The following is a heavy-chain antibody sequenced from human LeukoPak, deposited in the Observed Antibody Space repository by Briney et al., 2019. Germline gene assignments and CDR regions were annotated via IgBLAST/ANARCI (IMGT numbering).Heavy chain of an antibody. D-gene: IGHD3-22*01. CDR3: VRRFPDYYDSSGIDY. V-gene: IGHV3-20*04. CDR1: GFTFDDYG. CDR2: INWNGGST. J-gene: IGHJ4*02. Sequence: GGSLRLSCAASGFTFDDYGMSWVRQAPGKGLEWVSGINWNGGSTGYADSVKGRFTISRDNAKNSLYLQMNSLRAEDTALYYCVRRFPDYYDSSGIDYWGQGTLVTVSS.